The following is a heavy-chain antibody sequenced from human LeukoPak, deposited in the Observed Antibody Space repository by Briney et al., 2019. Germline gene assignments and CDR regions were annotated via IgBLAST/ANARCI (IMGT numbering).Heavy chain of an antibody. D-gene: IGHD6-13*01. CDR1: GGSISSGGYS. J-gene: IGHJ5*02. CDR2: IYHSGST. V-gene: IGHV4-30-2*01. Sequence: SETLSLTCAVSGGSISSGGYSWSWIRQPPGKGLEWIGYIYHSGSTYYNPSLKSRVTISVDRSKNQFSLKLSSVTAADTAVYYCARGDPGIAAAGTRPMFDPWGQGTLVTVSS. CDR3: ARGDPGIAAAGTRPMFDP.